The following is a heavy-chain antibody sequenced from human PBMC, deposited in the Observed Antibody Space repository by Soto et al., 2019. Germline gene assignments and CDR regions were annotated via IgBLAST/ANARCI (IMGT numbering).Heavy chain of an antibody. D-gene: IGHD2-15*01. CDR1: GYTLTTYG. CDR2: ISAYNGNT. CDR3: ARGKDIVVVGAFDI. J-gene: IGHJ3*02. Sequence: EASVKVSCKASGYTLTTYGISWVRQAPAQGLEWMGWISAYNGNTNYAQKLHGRVTMTTDTSTSTAYMELRSLRSDDSAVYYCARGKDIVVVGAFDIWGQGTMVTVSS. V-gene: IGHV1-18*04.